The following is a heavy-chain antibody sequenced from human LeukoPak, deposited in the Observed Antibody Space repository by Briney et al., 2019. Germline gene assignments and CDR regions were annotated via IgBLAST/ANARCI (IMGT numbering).Heavy chain of an antibody. CDR1: GGSISSYY. V-gene: IGHV4-4*07. Sequence: SETLSLTRTVSGGSISSYYWSWIRQPAGKGLEWIGRIYTSGSTNYNPSLKSRVTISLDTSKNQFSLKLSSVTAADTAVYYCARAGSGTYYKGFDYWGQGTLVTVSS. D-gene: IGHD3-10*01. CDR3: ARAGSGTYYKGFDY. J-gene: IGHJ4*02. CDR2: IYTSGST.